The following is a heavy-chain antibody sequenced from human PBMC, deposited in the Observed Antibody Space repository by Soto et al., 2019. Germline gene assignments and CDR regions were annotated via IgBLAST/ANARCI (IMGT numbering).Heavy chain of an antibody. CDR3: ASKTPAVGYYYYYMDV. D-gene: IGHD3-3*01. CDR2: IYYSGST. V-gene: IGHV4-31*03. Sequence: QVQLQESGPGLVKPSQTLSLTCTVSGGSVSSGGYYWSWIRQHPGKGLEWIGYIYYSGSTYYNPSLKSRVTISVDTSKNQFSLKLSSVTAADTAVYYCASKTPAVGYYYYYMDVWGKGTTVTVSS. J-gene: IGHJ6*03. CDR1: GGSVSSGGYY.